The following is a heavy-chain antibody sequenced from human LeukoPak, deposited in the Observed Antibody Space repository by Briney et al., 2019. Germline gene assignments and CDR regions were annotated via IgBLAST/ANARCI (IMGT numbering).Heavy chain of an antibody. V-gene: IGHV4-59*01. CDR3: ARAKFAYIGGGLSMYV. J-gene: IGHJ6*02. CDR2: IYYSGST. D-gene: IGHD2-15*01. CDR1: GGSLSNYY. Sequence: PSETLSLTWTVSGGSLSNYYWSWIRQPPGKGLEWIGHIYYSGSTNYNPSLRSRVTISVDTPKNQFSLKLSSVTAADTAVYYCARAKFAYIGGGLSMYVWGQGTTFTVSS.